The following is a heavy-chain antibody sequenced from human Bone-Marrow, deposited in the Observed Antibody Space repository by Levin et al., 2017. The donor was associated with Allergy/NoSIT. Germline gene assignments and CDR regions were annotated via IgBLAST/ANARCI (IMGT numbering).Heavy chain of an antibody. Sequence: GGSLRLSCAASGFTFSSYAMHWVRQAPGKGLEWVAVILYDGSNKYYADSVKGRFTISRDNSKNTLYLQMNSLRAEDTAVYYCAREQEQVVLFSNWFDPWGQGTLVTVSS. CDR3: AREQEQVVLFSNWFDP. J-gene: IGHJ5*02. CDR1: GFTFSSYA. V-gene: IGHV3-30-3*01. D-gene: IGHD6-13*01. CDR2: ILYDGSNK.